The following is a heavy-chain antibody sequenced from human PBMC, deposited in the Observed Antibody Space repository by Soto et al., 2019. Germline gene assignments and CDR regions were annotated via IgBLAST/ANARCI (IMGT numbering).Heavy chain of an antibody. CDR2: INNSGST. D-gene: IGHD2-15*01. V-gene: IGHV4-30-2*01. J-gene: IGHJ4*02. CDR3: ARGGCQGGGKGFDY. Sequence: SETLSLTCAVSGGSISSGGYSWSWIRQPPGKGREWIGYINNSGSTYYNPSFTSRVTKSVDRSKNQFSLKLSSVTAADTAVYYCARGGCQGGGKGFDYWGQGTLVTVSS. CDR1: GGSISSGGYS.